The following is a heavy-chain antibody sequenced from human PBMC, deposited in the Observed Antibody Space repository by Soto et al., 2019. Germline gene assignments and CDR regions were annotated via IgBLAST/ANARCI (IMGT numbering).Heavy chain of an antibody. V-gene: IGHV3-30*18. Sequence: GGSLRLSCAASGFTFSSYGMHWVRQAPGKGLEWVAVISYDGSNKYYADSVKGRFTISRDNSKNTLYLQMNSLRAEDTAVYYCAKDRSPLEDYGMDVWGQGTTVTVSS. CDR2: ISYDGSNK. CDR1: GFTFSSYG. CDR3: AKDRSPLEDYGMDV. J-gene: IGHJ6*02.